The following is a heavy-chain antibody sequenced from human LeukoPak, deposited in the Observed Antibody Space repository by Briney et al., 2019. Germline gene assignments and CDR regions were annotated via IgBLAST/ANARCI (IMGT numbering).Heavy chain of an antibody. CDR1: GGTFSSHA. CDR3: AKNGDSYGMDV. Sequence: SVKVSCKVSGGTFSSHAFSWVRQAPGQGLEWMGGIIPRFGTAKYAQKFQGRVSITADGSTSTAYMEVSSLRFEDTAVYYCAKNGDSYGMDVWGQGTTVTVSS. D-gene: IGHD4-17*01. CDR2: IIPRFGTA. V-gene: IGHV1-69*13. J-gene: IGHJ6*02.